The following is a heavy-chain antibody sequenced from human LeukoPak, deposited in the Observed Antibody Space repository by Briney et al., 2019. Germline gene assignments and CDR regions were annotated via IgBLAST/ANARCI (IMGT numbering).Heavy chain of an antibody. D-gene: IGHD3-3*01. CDR3: ARAIFGVVINFDY. Sequence: SVKVSCKASGGTFSSYAISWVRQAPGQGLEWMGGIIPIFGTANYAQKFQGRVTITADESTSTAYMELSSLRSEDTAVYYCARAIFGVVINFDYWGQGTLVTVSS. CDR1: GGTFSSYA. V-gene: IGHV1-69*13. CDR2: IIPIFGTA. J-gene: IGHJ4*02.